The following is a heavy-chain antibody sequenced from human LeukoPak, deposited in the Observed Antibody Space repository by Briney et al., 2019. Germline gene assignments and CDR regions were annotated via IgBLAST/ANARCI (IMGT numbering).Heavy chain of an antibody. CDR3: VRLTGAEFDY. V-gene: IGHV3-13*04. Sequence: PGGSLRLSCAASGFTFSSYDMHWVRQVTGKGLEWVSVIGTAGDTYYPGSVKGRFTISRENAKNSLYLQMNSLRAEDTAVYYCVRLTGAEFDYWGQGTLVTVSS. J-gene: IGHJ4*02. D-gene: IGHD7-27*01. CDR2: IGTAGDT. CDR1: GFTFSSYD.